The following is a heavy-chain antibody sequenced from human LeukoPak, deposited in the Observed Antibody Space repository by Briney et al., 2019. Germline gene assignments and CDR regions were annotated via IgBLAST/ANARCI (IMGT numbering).Heavy chain of an antibody. Sequence: SETLSLTCTVSGGSVSSGSYYWSWIRQPPGKGPEWIGYIYYSGSTNYNPSLKSRVTISVDTSKNQFSLKLSSVTAADTAVYYCARTGATVTMEFDYWGQGTLVTVSS. D-gene: IGHD4-17*01. CDR2: IYYSGST. J-gene: IGHJ4*02. CDR3: ARTGATVTMEFDY. V-gene: IGHV4-61*01. CDR1: GGSVSSGSYY.